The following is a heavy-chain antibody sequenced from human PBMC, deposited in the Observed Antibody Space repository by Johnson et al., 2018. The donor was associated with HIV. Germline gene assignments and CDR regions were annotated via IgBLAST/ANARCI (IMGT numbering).Heavy chain of an antibody. V-gene: IGHV3-49*05. CDR3: TRVKDETYSSASRWAFDI. D-gene: IGHD6-19*01. CDR2: IRSKAYGGTT. CDR1: GFTFSDYY. J-gene: IGHJ3*02. Sequence: VQLVESGGGLVKPGGSLRLSCAASGFTFSDYYMSWIRQAPGNGLEWVGFIRSKAYGGTTEYAASVKGRFTIQRDDSKSIAYLQMNSLKTEDTAVYYCTRVKDETYSSASRWAFDIWGQGTMVTVSS.